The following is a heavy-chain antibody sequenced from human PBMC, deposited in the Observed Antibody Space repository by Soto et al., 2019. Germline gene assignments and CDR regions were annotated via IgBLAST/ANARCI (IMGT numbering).Heavy chain of an antibody. CDR1: GLPMRTNG. J-gene: IGHJ4*02. CDR3: ARRGPGTYFDY. Sequence: ARSLRLFCGASGLPMRTNGMHWVRHAPGKGLEWVAVIWYDGSNKYYADSVKGRFTISRDNSKNTLYLQMNSLRTEDTAVYYCARRGPGTYFDYWGQGTLVTVSS. V-gene: IGHV3-33*01. CDR2: IWYDGSNK. D-gene: IGHD6-13*01.